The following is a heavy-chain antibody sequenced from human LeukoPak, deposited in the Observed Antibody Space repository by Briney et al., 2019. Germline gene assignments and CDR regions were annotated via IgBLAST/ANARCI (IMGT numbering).Heavy chain of an antibody. D-gene: IGHD2-15*01. CDR2: IIPIFGTA. CDR3: ARSPAQGYCSGGSCYSNAFDI. J-gene: IGHJ3*02. Sequence: SVKVSCKASGGTYSSYAISWVRQAPGQGLEWMGGIIPIFGTANYAQKFQGRVTITTDESTSTAYMELSSLRSEDTAVYYCARSPAQGYCSGGSCYSNAFDIWGQGTMVTVSS. CDR1: GGTYSSYA. V-gene: IGHV1-69*05.